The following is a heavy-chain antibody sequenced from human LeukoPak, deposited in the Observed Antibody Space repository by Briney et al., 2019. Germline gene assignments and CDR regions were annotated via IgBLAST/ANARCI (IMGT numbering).Heavy chain of an antibody. V-gene: IGHV4-61*02. J-gene: IGHJ3*02. Sequence: SETVSLTCSVSGRSISSGSYYRNSTRHPAGKGLEWIGRIYNSGSTNYNPYLKSRVTISVDTSKNQFSLKLSSVTAADTAVYYCAMRRVEMATIYAFDIWGQGKMVTVSS. CDR1: GRSISSGSYY. D-gene: IGHD5-24*01. CDR2: IYNSGST. CDR3: AMRRVEMATIYAFDI.